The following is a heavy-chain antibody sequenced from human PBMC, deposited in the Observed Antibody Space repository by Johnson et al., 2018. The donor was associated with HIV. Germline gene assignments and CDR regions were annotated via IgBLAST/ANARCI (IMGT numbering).Heavy chain of an antibody. CDR1: GFTVSSNY. Sequence: EVQLVESGGGLIQPGGSLRLSCAASGFTVSSNYMSWVRQAPGKGLEWVSVIYSVGSTYYAASVKGRFTISRDNSKNTLYLQMNSLRAEDTAVHYCARATTPHDAFDIWGQGTMVTVSS. D-gene: IGHD1-1*01. V-gene: IGHV3-53*01. CDR2: IYSVGST. CDR3: ARATTPHDAFDI. J-gene: IGHJ3*02.